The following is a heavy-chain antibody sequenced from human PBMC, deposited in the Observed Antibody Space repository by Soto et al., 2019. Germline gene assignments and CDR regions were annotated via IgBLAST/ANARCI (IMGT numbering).Heavy chain of an antibody. CDR3: ANGGGSNRGGSFDY. Sequence: EVQLLESGGGLVQPGGSLRLSCAASGFTFSSYAMSWVRQAPGKGLEWVSAISGRGGNTYYADSVKGRFTISRDNSKSTLYLQMNSVRAEDTAVYYCANGGGSNRGGSFDYWGQGTLVTVSS. J-gene: IGHJ4*02. CDR2: ISGRGGNT. CDR1: GFTFSSYA. V-gene: IGHV3-23*01. D-gene: IGHD3-16*02.